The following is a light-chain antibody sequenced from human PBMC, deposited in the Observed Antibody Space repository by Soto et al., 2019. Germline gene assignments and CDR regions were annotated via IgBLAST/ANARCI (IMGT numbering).Light chain of an antibody. Sequence: DIQMTQSPSTLSASVGDRVTITCRASQSISSWLAWYQQKPGKAPNLLIYKASTLESGVPSRFSGSGSGTEFTLTISSLQPDDFATYHCQQYYSGWTFGQGNKVEIK. J-gene: IGKJ1*01. V-gene: IGKV1-5*03. CDR1: QSISSW. CDR3: QQYYSGWT. CDR2: KAS.